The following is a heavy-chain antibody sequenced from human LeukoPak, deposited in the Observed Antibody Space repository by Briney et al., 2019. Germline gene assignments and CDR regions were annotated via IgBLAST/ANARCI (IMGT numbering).Heavy chain of an antibody. CDR1: GFTFYSYA. CDR2: ISGSGAGT. V-gene: IGHV3-23*01. Sequence: GGSLRLSCAASGFTFYSYAMSWVRQAPGKGLEWVSAISGSGAGTYYADSVKGRFTISRDNSKNTLYLQMNSLRAEDTAVYYCAKDLIKCSGGSCYSASDYWGQGTPVTVSA. J-gene: IGHJ4*02. D-gene: IGHD2-15*01. CDR3: AKDLIKCSGGSCYSASDY.